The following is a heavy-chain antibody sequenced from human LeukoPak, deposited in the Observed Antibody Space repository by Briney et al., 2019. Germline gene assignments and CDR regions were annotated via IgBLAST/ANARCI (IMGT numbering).Heavy chain of an antibody. CDR2: IYHNGTP. V-gene: IGHV4-4*02. CDR3: ARGVRDILTGFRFDY. CDR1: VGSISGGNW. D-gene: IGHD3-9*01. J-gene: IGHJ4*02. Sequence: SGTLSLTCGVSVGSISGGNWWSWVRQSPGKGLEWIGEIYHNGTPNYNPSLKSRVTISADTFKNHFSLKLSSVTAADTAVYYCARGVRDILTGFRFDYWGQGTLVTVSS.